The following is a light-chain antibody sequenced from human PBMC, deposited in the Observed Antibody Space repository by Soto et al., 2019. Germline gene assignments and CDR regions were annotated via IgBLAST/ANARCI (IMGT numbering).Light chain of an antibody. Sequence: EIVMTQSPATLSVSPGERATLSCRASQSISSNLAWYQQKPGQAPRLLIYGASTRATGIPATFSGSGSVTEFTLTIRSLQSEDFAVYYCQQYNNWPFTFGPGTKVDIK. CDR1: QSISSN. CDR3: QQYNNWPFT. V-gene: IGKV3-15*01. CDR2: GAS. J-gene: IGKJ3*01.